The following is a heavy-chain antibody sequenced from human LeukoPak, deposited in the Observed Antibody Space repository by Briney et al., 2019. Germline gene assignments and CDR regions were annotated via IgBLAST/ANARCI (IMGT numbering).Heavy chain of an antibody. CDR2: IKQDGSEK. D-gene: IGHD5-12*01. V-gene: IGHV3-7*01. Sequence: PGGSLRLSCAASGFTFSGYWMGWVRQAPGEGLEWVANIKQDGSEKYYVDSVKGRFTISRDNAKNSLYLQMNSLRAEDTAVYYCARLGGYGSYYFDYWGQGTLVTVSS. CDR1: GFTFSGYW. J-gene: IGHJ4*02. CDR3: ARLGGYGSYYFDY.